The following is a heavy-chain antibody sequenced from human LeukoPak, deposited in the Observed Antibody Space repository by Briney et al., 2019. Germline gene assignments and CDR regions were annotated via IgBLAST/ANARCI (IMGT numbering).Heavy chain of an antibody. Sequence: GRSLRLSCAASGFTFDDYAMHWVRQAPGKGLEWVSGISWNSGSIGYADSVKGRFTISRDNAKNSLYLQMNSLRAEDTALYYCAKAQSTVTPSGYYYYYGMDVWGQGTTVTVSS. CDR2: ISWNSGSI. V-gene: IGHV3-9*01. CDR3: AKAQSTVTPSGYYYYYGMDV. D-gene: IGHD4-17*01. J-gene: IGHJ6*02. CDR1: GFTFDDYA.